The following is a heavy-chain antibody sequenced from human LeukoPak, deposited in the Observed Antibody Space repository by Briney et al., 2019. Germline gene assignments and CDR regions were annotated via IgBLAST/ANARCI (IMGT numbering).Heavy chain of an antibody. CDR2: VSHSGST. D-gene: IGHD3-16*01. CDR3: TRGGTDALSY. CDR1: GGSISSSPYY. Sequence: SETLSLTCTVSGGSISSSPYYWGWIRQPPGKGLEWIGEVSHSGSTSYNPSLKSRVTLSVDKSKNQFSLTLTSLTAADTAVYYCTRGGTDALSYWGQGALVTVSS. V-gene: IGHV4-39*07. J-gene: IGHJ4*02.